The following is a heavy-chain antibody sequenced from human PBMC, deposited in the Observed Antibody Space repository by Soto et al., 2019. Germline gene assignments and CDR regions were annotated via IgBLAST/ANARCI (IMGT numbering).Heavy chain of an antibody. D-gene: IGHD3-3*01. J-gene: IGHJ4*02. CDR1: GDSIITFY. V-gene: IGHV4-59*01. CDR2: VFDSGST. Sequence: PSETLSLTSIVSGDSIITFYCIFSRQPPGKGLEWIGNVFDSGSTNYNPSLKSRVTISAETSKNHISLKLRSVTAADTAVYYCARARSRWTTLEYWGQGTLVTVSS. CDR3: ARARSRWTTLEY.